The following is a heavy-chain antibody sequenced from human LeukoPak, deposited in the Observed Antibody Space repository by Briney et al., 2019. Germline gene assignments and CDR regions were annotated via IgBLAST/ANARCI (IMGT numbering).Heavy chain of an antibody. CDR2: IKSKTDGGTT. Sequence: GGSLRLSCAASGFTFSNAWMSWVRQAPGKGLEWVGRIKSKTDGGTTDYAAPVKGRFTISRDDSKNTLYLQMNSLKTEDTAVYYCTTEAWELPGRGYYYYGMDVWGQGTTVTVSS. V-gene: IGHV3-15*01. J-gene: IGHJ6*02. CDR1: GFTFSNAW. CDR3: TTEAWELPGRGYYYYGMDV. D-gene: IGHD1-26*01.